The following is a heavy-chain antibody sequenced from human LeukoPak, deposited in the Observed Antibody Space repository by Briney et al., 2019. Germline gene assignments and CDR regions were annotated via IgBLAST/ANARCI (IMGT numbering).Heavy chain of an antibody. Sequence: SVKVSCKASGGTFSSYAISWVRQAPGQGLEWMGGIIPIFGTANYAQKFQGRVTITADESTSTAYMELSSLRSEDTAVYYCARGGLANYYDSSGYSSDAFDIWGQGTMVTVSS. J-gene: IGHJ3*02. V-gene: IGHV1-69*13. CDR2: IIPIFGTA. CDR3: ARGGLANYYDSSGYSSDAFDI. CDR1: GGTFSSYA. D-gene: IGHD3-22*01.